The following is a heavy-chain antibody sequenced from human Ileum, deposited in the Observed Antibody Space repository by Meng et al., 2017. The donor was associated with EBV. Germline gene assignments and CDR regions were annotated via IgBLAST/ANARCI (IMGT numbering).Heavy chain of an antibody. CDR2: IYYSGST. CDR3: ARGYYDSSGYGYWYFDL. D-gene: IGHD3-22*01. J-gene: IGHJ2*01. CDR1: GGSISSGDYY. Sequence: VQLQESGPGLVKPSQTLSPTCTVSGGSISSGDYYWSWIRQPPGKGLEWIGYIYYSGSTYYNPSLKSRVTISVDTSKNQFSLKLSSVTAADTAVYYCARGYYDSSGYGYWYFDLWGRGTLVTVSS. V-gene: IGHV4-30-4*01.